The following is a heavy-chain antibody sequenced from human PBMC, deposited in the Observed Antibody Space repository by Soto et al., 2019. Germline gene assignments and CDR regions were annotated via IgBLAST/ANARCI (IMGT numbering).Heavy chain of an antibody. V-gene: IGHV3-21*01. Sequence: EVQLVESGGGLVKPGGSLRLSCAASGFTFSSYSMNWVRQPPGKGLEWVSSISSSSSYIYYADSVKGRFTISRDNAKNSLYLQRNSLRAEDTAVYYCARVVVVPAAGIDYWGQGTLVTVSS. CDR3: ARVVVVPAAGIDY. D-gene: IGHD2-2*01. CDR2: ISSSSSYI. J-gene: IGHJ4*02. CDR1: GFTFSSYS.